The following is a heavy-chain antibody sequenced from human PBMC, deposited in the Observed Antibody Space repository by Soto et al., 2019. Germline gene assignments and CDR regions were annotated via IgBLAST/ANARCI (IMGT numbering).Heavy chain of an antibody. V-gene: IGHV3-33*01. CDR2: IWYDGSNK. J-gene: IGHJ6*02. Sequence: QVQLVESGGGVVQPGRSLRLSCAASGFTFSSYGMHWVRQAPGKGLEWVAVIWYDGSNKYYADSVKGRFTISRDNSKNPLYLQMNSLRAEDTAVYYCARATRAGTTPFYYYGMDVWGQGTTVTVSS. CDR1: GFTFSSYG. CDR3: ARATRAGTTPFYYYGMDV. D-gene: IGHD1-7*01.